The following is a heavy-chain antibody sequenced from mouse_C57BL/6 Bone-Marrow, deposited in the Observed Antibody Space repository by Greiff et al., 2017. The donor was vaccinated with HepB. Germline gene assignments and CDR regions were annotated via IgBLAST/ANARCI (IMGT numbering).Heavy chain of an antibody. CDR3: APDGYYPGYFDV. J-gene: IGHJ1*03. Sequence: VQLQQSGAELARPGASVKLSCKASGYTFTSYGISWVKQRTGQGLEWIGEIYPRSGNTYYNEKFKGKATLTADKSSSTAYMELRSLTSEDSAVYFCAPDGYYPGYFDVWGTGTTVTVSS. V-gene: IGHV1-81*01. CDR2: IYPRSGNT. D-gene: IGHD2-3*01. CDR1: GYTFTSYG.